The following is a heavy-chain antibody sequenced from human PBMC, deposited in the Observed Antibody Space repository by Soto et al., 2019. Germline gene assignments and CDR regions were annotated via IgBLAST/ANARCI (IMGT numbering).Heavy chain of an antibody. J-gene: IGHJ4*02. V-gene: IGHV3-30*18. CDR3: AKFGYDYYDSSGPL. CDR2: ISYDGSNK. CDR1: GFTFSSYG. D-gene: IGHD3-22*01. Sequence: QVQLVESGGGVVQPGRSLRLSCAASGFTFSSYGMQWVRQAPGKGLEWVAVISYDGSNKYYADSVKGRFTISRDNSKNTLYLQMNSLRAEDTAVYYCAKFGYDYYDSSGPLWGQGTLVTVSS.